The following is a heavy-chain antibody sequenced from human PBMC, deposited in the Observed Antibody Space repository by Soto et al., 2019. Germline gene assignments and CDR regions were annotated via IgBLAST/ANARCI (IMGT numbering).Heavy chain of an antibody. V-gene: IGHV1-18*04. D-gene: IGHD1-26*01. CDR1: GYTFTNYG. CDR2: ISGYNGDT. CDR3: SRDDSGFSGSHYIDYFHY. Sequence: GALVKVSCMASGYTFTNYGISWVRKAPGQGLEWLGWISGYNGDTNYEQKLRGRVTMTTETSTSTAYMELMSLRSDDTALYFCSRDDSGFSGSHYIDYFHYWGQGALVTVSS. J-gene: IGHJ4*02.